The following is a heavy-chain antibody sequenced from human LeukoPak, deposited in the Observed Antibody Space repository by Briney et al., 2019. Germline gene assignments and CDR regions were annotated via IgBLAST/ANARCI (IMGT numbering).Heavy chain of an antibody. CDR2: ISYDGSNK. CDR3: AREDYGDSRIPYYGMDV. J-gene: IGHJ6*02. Sequence: GGSLRLSCAASGFTFSSYAMHWVRQAPGKGLEWVAVISYDGSNKYYADSVKGRFTISRDNSKNMLYLQMNSLRAEDTAVYYCAREDYGDSRIPYYGMDVWGQGTTVTVSS. D-gene: IGHD4-17*01. CDR1: GFTFSSYA. V-gene: IGHV3-30-3*01.